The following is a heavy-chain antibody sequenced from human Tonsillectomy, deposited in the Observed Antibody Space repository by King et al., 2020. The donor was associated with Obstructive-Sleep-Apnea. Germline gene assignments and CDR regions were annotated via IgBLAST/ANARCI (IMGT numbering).Heavy chain of an antibody. D-gene: IGHD4-17*01. CDR3: AKNYGDYVNYYYGMDV. Sequence: QLVQSGGGVVQPGGSLRLSCAASGFTFSSYGMHWVRQAPGKGLEWVAFIRYDGSNKYYADSVKGRFTISRDNSKNTLYLQMNSLRAEDTAVYYCAKNYGDYVNYYYGMDVWGQGTTVTVSS. CDR1: GFTFSSYG. J-gene: IGHJ6*02. V-gene: IGHV3-30*02. CDR2: IRYDGSNK.